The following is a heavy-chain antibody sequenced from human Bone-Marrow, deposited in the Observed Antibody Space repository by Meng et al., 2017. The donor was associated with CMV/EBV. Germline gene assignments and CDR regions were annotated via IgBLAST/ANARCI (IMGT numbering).Heavy chain of an antibody. V-gene: IGHV1-2*02. Sequence: ASVKVSCKASGYTFTSYDINWVRQATGQGLEWMGWINPNSGGTNYAQKFQGRVTMTRDTSISTAYMELSRLRSDDTAVYYCARAQRDDSSGYGFDYWGHGTLVTVSS. D-gene: IGHD3-22*01. CDR2: INPNSGGT. CDR3: ARAQRDDSSGYGFDY. J-gene: IGHJ4*01. CDR1: GYTFTSYD.